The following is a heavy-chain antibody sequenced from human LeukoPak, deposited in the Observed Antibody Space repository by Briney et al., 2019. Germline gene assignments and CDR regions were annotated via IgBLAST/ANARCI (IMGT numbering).Heavy chain of an antibody. CDR2: IYPADSDT. CDR3: ARTLQSYGHNYFDA. J-gene: IGHJ5*02. D-gene: IGHD3-16*01. V-gene: IGHV5-51*01. Sequence: GESLKISCKGSGYNFDTYWIGWVRQMPGRGLEWMGIIYPADSDTRYSPSFQGQVTISADTSISTAYLQWNSLKASDNAMYYCARTLQSYGHNYFDAWGQGTLVTVSS. CDR1: GYNFDTYW.